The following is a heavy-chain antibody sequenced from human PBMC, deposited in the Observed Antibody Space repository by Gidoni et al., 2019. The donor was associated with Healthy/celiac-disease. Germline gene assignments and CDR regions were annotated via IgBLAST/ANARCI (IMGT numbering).Heavy chain of an antibody. CDR2: IYYSGST. CDR1: GGSISSYT. V-gene: IGHV4-59*01. J-gene: IGHJ4*02. Sequence: QVQLQESGPGLVQTSETLSLTCTVSGGSISSYTWSWIRQPPGQGREWIGYIYYSGSTNYNPALKSRVTISVDTSKNQFSLKLSSGTAADTAVYYCASTLRRITIFGVVEGFFDYWGQGTLVTVSS. CDR3: ASTLRRITIFGVVEGFFDY. D-gene: IGHD3-3*01.